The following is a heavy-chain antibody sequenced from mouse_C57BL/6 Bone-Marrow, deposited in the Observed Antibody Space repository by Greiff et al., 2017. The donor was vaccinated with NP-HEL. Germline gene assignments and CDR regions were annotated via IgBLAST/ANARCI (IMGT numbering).Heavy chain of an antibody. CDR3: TTGGSSPYARDY. V-gene: IGHV14-4*01. CDR1: GFNIKDDF. Sequence: VQVVASGAELVRPGASVKLSCTVSGFNIKDDFMHWVKQRPEQGLEWIGWIYPENGDTEYASKFQGQAPITADTSSTTTYLQLSSRTSEDTAVDYCTTGGSSPYARDYWGQGTSVTVSA. D-gene: IGHD1-1*01. CDR2: IYPENGDT. J-gene: IGHJ4*01.